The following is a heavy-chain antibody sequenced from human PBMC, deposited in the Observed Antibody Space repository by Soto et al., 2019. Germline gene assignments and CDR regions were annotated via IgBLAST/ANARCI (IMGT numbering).Heavy chain of an antibody. CDR2: ISGYNGNT. V-gene: IGHV1-18*01. CDR1: GYSFTTYG. J-gene: IGHJ6*02. Sequence: QVQLVQSGGEVKKPGASVKVSCKTSGYSFTTYGISWVRQAPGQGLEWMGWISGYNGNTNYAQKFQGRAPLTTDTSKSTANMELRSPRSDDTAVYYCAREGPAPYYYYGMDVWGQGSTVAVSS. CDR3: AREGPAPYYYYGMDV.